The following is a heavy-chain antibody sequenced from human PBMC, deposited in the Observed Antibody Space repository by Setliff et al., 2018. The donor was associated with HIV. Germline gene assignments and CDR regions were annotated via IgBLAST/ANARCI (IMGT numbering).Heavy chain of an antibody. CDR1: GGSISSSGYY. CDR2: IYISGST. D-gene: IGHD3-3*01. V-gene: IGHV4-61*09. J-gene: IGHJ4*02. Sequence: SETLSLTCTVSGGSISSSGYYWSWIRQPAGKGLEWIGHIYISGSTNYNPSLKSRVTVSVDTPRNQFSLKLTSVTAADTAVYYCARDVMEYFGNYFDYWGQGALVTVSS. CDR3: ARDVMEYFGNYFDY.